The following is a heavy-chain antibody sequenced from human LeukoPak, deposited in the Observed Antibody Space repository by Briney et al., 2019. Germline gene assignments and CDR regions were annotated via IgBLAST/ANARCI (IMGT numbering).Heavy chain of an antibody. J-gene: IGHJ6*03. CDR1: GYTFTRYW. D-gene: IGHD2-15*01. V-gene: IGHV5-51*01. Sequence: GESLKISCKASGYTFTRYWIGWVRQVPGKGLEWMGIIYPGDSDTTYSPSSRGQVTISADKSSSIIYLQWSSLKASDTAMYYCAREGNTRHYMDVWGKGTTVSLS. CDR3: AREGNTRHYMDV. CDR2: IYPGDSDT.